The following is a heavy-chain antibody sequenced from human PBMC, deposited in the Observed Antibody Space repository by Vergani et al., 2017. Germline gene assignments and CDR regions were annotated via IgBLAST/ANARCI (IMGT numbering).Heavy chain of an antibody. CDR2: ISSSSSYI. D-gene: IGHD2-2*01. J-gene: IGHJ6*03. Sequence: EVQLVESGGGLVKPGGSLRLSCAASGFTFSSYSMNWVRQAPGKGLEWVSSISSSSSYIYYADSVKGRFTISRDNAKNSLYLQMNSLRAEDTAVYYCTRDSPAAIVAPDYYYYYMDVWGKGTTVTVSS. V-gene: IGHV3-21*01. CDR1: GFTFSSYS. CDR3: TRDSPAAIVAPDYYYYYMDV.